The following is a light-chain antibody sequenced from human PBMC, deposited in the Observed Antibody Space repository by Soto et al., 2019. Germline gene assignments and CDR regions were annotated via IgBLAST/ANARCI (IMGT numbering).Light chain of an antibody. V-gene: IGKV1-5*01. CDR2: DAS. Sequence: DIQMTQSPSTLSASVGDRVTITCRASQTISSWLAWYQQKPGKAPKVLISDASNFESGVPSRFSGSGSGTEFTLTITSLQPDDFATYYCQQYSTFPFTFGQGTELEI. CDR3: QQYSTFPFT. J-gene: IGKJ2*01. CDR1: QTISSW.